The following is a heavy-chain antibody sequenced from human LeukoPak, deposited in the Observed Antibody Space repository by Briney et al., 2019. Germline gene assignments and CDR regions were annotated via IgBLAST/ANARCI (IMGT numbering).Heavy chain of an antibody. D-gene: IGHD6-13*01. CDR2: ISYDGSNK. CDR3: ARAGAAAGDY. Sequence: PGGSLRLSCAASGFTFSSYAMHWVRQAPGKGLEWVAVISYDGSNKYYADSVKGRFTISRDNSKNTLYLQMNSLRAEDTAVYYCARAGAAAGDYWGQGTLVTVSS. J-gene: IGHJ4*02. CDR1: GFTFSSYA. V-gene: IGHV3-30-3*01.